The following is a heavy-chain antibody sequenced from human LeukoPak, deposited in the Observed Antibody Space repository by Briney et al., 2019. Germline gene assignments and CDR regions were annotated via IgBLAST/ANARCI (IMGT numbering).Heavy chain of an antibody. CDR1: GGSISSYY. D-gene: IGHD6-19*01. Sequence: SETLSLTCTVSGGSISSYYWSWIRQPPGKGLEWIGRIYTSGSTNYNPSLKSRVTISVDTSKNQFSLRLSSVTAADTAVYYCARETEKQWQYWGQGTTVSVSS. CDR3: ARETEKQWQY. V-gene: IGHV4-4*08. CDR2: IYTSGST. J-gene: IGHJ3*01.